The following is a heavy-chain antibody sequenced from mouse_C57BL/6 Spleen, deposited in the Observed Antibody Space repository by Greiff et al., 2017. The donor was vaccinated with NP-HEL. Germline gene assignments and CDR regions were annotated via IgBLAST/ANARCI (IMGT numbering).Heavy chain of an antibody. V-gene: IGHV5-4*01. CDR1: GFTFSSYA. CDR2: ISDGGSYT. CDR3: ARGGLYYYDSSYWYFDV. J-gene: IGHJ1*03. Sequence: EVQGVESGGGLVKPGGSLKLSCAASGFTFSSYAMSWVRQTPEKRLEWVATISDGGSYTYYPDNVKGRFTISRDNAKNNLYLQMSHLKSEDTAMYYCARGGLYYYDSSYWYFDVWGTVTTVTVSS. D-gene: IGHD1-1*01.